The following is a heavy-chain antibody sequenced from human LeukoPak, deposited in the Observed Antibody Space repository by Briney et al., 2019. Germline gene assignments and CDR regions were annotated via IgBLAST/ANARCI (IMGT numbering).Heavy chain of an antibody. J-gene: IGHJ6*03. CDR2: IYYSGST. V-gene: IGHV4-39*01. CDR3: ARHVNLYYYYYYMDV. Sequence: SETLSLTCTVSGGSISSSTYFWGWIRQPPGKGLEWIGTIYYSGSTYYNPSLKSRVTISVDTSKNQFSLKLSSVTAADTAVYYCARHVNLYYYYYYMDVWGKGTTVTISS. CDR1: GGSISSSTYF.